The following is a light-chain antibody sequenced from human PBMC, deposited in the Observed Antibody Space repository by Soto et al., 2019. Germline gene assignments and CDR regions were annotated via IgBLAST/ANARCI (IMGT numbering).Light chain of an antibody. CDR3: AAWDDSLNGVV. Sequence: QSVLTQPPSVSGAPRQRVTISCSGSNSNIGNNEVNWYQQFPGKAPKLLIYYDDLRPSGVSARFSGSKSGASASLAISGLQSEVEAVYYCAAWDDSLNGVVFGGGTKLTVL. J-gene: IGLJ3*02. V-gene: IGLV1-36*01. CDR2: YDD. CDR1: NSNIGNNE.